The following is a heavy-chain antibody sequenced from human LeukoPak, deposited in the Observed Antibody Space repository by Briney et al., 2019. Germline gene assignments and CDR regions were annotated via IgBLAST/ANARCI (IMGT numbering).Heavy chain of an antibody. CDR1: GFTFSTYS. D-gene: IGHD2-21*02. J-gene: IGHJ4*02. CDR2: ITSSRIYI. V-gene: IGHV3-21*01. Sequence: GSLRLSCAASGFTFSTYSMNWVRQAPGEGLEWVSSITSSRIYIYYADSVKGRFTISRDNAKNSLYLQMNSLRAEDTAVYYCARDGSRGNLVTAPDFWGQGTLVTVSS. CDR3: ARDGSRGNLVTAPDF.